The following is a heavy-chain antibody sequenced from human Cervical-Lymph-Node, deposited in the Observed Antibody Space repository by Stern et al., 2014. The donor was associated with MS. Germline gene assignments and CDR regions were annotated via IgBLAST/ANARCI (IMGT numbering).Heavy chain of an antibody. CDR3: ARQTTAWASDV. D-gene: IGHD1-14*01. CDR1: GYKFSIYW. V-gene: IGHV5-51*01. J-gene: IGHJ4*02. Sequence: EVQLVESGAELIRPGESLKISCKGAGYKFSIYWIAWVRQMPGKVLEWMGIIYPGDAETRSSPSYQGQVTMSADKSTSTAYLQWSSLNASDTAMYFCARQTTAWASDVWGQGTLVTVSS. CDR2: IYPGDAET.